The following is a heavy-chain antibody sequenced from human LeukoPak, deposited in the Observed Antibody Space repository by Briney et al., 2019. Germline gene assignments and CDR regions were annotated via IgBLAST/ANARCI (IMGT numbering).Heavy chain of an antibody. CDR1: GLAFSSYA. CDR3: ARTYYYDSIGSNTDY. CDR2: ISGNGGGT. D-gene: IGHD3-22*01. Sequence: GGSLRLSCAASGLAFSSYAMSWVRQAPGKGLEWVSGISGNGGGTYYADSVKGRFTISRDNSKNTLYLQMNSLRVGDTAVYYCARTYYYDSIGSNTDYWGQGTLVTVSS. V-gene: IGHV3-23*01. J-gene: IGHJ4*02.